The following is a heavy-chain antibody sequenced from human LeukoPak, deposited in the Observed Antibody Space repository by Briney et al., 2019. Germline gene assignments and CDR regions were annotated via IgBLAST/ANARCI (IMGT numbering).Heavy chain of an antibody. CDR2: INPNTGDT. D-gene: IGHD4-17*01. CDR1: GYTFTGYY. CDR3: ATTFDYGDFY. V-gene: IGHV1-2*06. J-gene: IGHJ4*02. Sequence: ASVKVSCKASGYTFTGYYMHWVRQASGRGLEWIGRINPNTGDTNYAQKFQGRVTMTRDKSVTTAYMELSRLTSDDTAVYYCATTFDYGDFYWGQGTLVTVSS.